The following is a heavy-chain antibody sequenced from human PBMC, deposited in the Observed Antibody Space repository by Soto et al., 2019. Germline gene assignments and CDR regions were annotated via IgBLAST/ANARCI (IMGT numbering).Heavy chain of an antibody. D-gene: IGHD4-17*01. J-gene: IGHJ2*01. Sequence: QITLKESGPPLVKPTQTLTLTCTFSGFSLTTSGVGVGWIRQPPGKALEWLALIYWNDHKRYSPSLNNRLTITKDXXKXQXXLRVTNTDPVDTATYYCVHRGEFYSDYEDYWYCDLWGRGTLVTVSS. CDR3: VHRGEFYSDYEDYWYCDL. CDR1: GFSLTTSGVG. CDR2: IYWNDHK. V-gene: IGHV2-5*01.